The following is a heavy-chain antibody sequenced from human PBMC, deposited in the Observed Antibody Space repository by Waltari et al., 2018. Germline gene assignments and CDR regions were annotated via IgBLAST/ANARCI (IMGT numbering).Heavy chain of an antibody. J-gene: IGHJ6*03. CDR2: IGIDGSKI. V-gene: IGHV3-33*08. Sequence: QVQLVESGGGVVQPGKSLRLSCAGSGFGFSSFGIHWVRQAPGKGWEWVAIIGIDGSKIYDADAVKGRFTISRDNSRNTVYLQMNSLRPEDSGVYYCARCPDEYNYYYMEVWGRGTTVSVSS. CDR1: GFGFSSFG. CDR3: ARCPDEYNYYYMEV.